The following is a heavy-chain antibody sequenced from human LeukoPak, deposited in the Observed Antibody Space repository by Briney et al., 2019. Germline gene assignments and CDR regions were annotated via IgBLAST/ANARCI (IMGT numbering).Heavy chain of an antibody. D-gene: IGHD1-26*01. V-gene: IGHV3-20*04. CDR2: INWNGGST. CDR1: GLTFSTYS. Sequence: PGGSLRLSCAASGLTFSTYSMSWVRQAPGKGLEWVSDINWNGGSTGYADSVRGRFTISRDNAKNSLYLQMNSLRAEDTAFFYCARASSLSQRAFDIWGQGTMVTVSS. CDR3: ARASSLSQRAFDI. J-gene: IGHJ3*02.